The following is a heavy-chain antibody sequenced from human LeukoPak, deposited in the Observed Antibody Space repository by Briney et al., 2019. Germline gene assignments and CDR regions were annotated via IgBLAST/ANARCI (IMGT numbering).Heavy chain of an antibody. V-gene: IGHV4-34*01. J-gene: IGHJ4*02. CDR1: GGSFSDYH. Sequence: PSETLSLTCAVYGGSFSDYHWTWIRQSPGKRLEWIGQISHSGTTRYNPSFNSRVTMSVDTSKNQFSLKLTSVTASDTAIYYCARGDPGFWGQGTLVTVSS. CDR3: ARGDPGF. CDR2: ISHSGTT.